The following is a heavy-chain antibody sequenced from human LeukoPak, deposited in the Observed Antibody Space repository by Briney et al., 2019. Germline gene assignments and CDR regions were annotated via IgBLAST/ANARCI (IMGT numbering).Heavy chain of an antibody. V-gene: IGHV4-4*07. D-gene: IGHD6-13*01. Sequence: PSETLSLTCNVSGGSIRRYDWSWIRQTAGKGLEWIGRIYTSGSTNYNPSLKSRVTMSVDPSKNQFSLRLTSVTAADTAVYYCASSSSSRLDYWGQGTLVTVSS. CDR3: ASSSSSRLDY. CDR2: IYTSGST. CDR1: GGSIRRYD. J-gene: IGHJ4*02.